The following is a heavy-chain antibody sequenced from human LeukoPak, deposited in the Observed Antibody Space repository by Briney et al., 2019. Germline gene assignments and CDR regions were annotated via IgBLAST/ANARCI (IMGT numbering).Heavy chain of an antibody. CDR3: TRFYSCGYTFDF. V-gene: IGHV1-3*01. Sequence: GASVKVSCKASGYTFTSYAMHWVRQAPGQRLKWMGRINVGNGNTEYSQEFQGRVTFTRDTSASTAYMELSSLRSEDTAVYYCTRFYSCGYTFDFWGQGTLVTVSS. J-gene: IGHJ4*02. D-gene: IGHD5-18*01. CDR1: GYTFTSYA. CDR2: INVGNGNT.